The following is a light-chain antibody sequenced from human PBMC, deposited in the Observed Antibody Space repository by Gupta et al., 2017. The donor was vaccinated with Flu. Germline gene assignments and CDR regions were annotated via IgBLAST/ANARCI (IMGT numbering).Light chain of an antibody. CDR2: GAS. V-gene: IGKV1-27*01. Sequence: ATPLSASVGERTTSTCRASHDISNYLAWYQQKPGKAPKLLIYGASSRESGVPARFSGSGSGTDFTLTISSLEPEDVAVYYCQKYNSAPWTFGQGTKVEIK. CDR3: QKYNSAPWT. CDR1: HDISNY. J-gene: IGKJ1*01.